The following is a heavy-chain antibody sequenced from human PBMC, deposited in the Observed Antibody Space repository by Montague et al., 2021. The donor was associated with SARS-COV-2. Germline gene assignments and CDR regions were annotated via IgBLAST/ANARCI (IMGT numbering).Heavy chain of an antibody. CDR2: INNDNTAT. CDR1: GFTFSSYN. V-gene: IGHV3-48*04. Sequence: RLSWSASGFTFSSYNMNWVRQAPGKGLEWLSYINNDNTATYYADSVKGRFTISRDNAKNSLYLQMNSLRAEDTAVYYCARDSGSSGLPFYWGQGTLVIASS. CDR3: ARDSGSSGLPFY. D-gene: IGHD6-19*01. J-gene: IGHJ4*02.